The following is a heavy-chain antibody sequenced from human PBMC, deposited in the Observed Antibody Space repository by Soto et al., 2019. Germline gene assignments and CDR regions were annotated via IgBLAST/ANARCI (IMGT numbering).Heavy chain of an antibody. V-gene: IGHV4-31*03. Sequence: QVHLQESGPGLVKPSQTLSLTCSVSGGSIISAGYYWNWIRQHPGKGLEWIGYIYYSGSIDYNPSLESRVTISVDTSNNQFSLKLNSVTAADTAVYYCARRMLDCTSTSCPFASWGQGTLVAVSS. CDR3: ARRMLDCTSTSCPFAS. J-gene: IGHJ4*02. CDR1: GGSIISAGYY. D-gene: IGHD2-2*01. CDR2: IYYSGSI.